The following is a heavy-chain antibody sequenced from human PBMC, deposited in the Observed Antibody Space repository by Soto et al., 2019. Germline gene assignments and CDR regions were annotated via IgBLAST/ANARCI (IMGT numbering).Heavy chain of an antibody. CDR2: ISAYNGNT. J-gene: IGHJ6*02. CDR3: ARDYRGELPYYYYGMDV. Sequence: QVQLMQSGTGVKKPGASVRVSCKASGYTFTSYGISWVRQAPGQGLEWTGWISAYNGNTNYAQKLQGRVTMTTDTSTSTAYMELRSLRSDDTAVYYCARDYRGELPYYYYGMDVWGQGTTVTVSS. D-gene: IGHD3-10*01. CDR1: GYTFTSYG. V-gene: IGHV1-18*01.